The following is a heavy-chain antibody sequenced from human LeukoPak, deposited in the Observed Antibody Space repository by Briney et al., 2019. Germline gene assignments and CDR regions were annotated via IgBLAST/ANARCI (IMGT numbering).Heavy chain of an antibody. J-gene: IGHJ4*02. D-gene: IGHD1-26*01. V-gene: IGHV4-59*08. CDR3: ARHISSGGTYAHFDY. CDR2: IHYNGIT. Sequence: PSETLSLTCTVSGSMYNYYWSWIRQPPGKGLEWIGYIHYNGITNYSPSLKSRVTMSLDTSKNQVSLKLNSVSAADTAVYYCARHISSGGTYAHFDYWGQGTLVTVSS. CDR1: GSMYNYY.